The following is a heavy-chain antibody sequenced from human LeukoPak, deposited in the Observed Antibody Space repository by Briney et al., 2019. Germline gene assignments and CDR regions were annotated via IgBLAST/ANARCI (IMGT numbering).Heavy chain of an antibody. CDR1: GGTFSSYA. V-gene: IGHV1-69*05. CDR2: IIPIFGTA. J-gene: IGHJ3*02. D-gene: IGHD6-6*01. CDR3: ARSRSSSPRGDAFDI. Sequence: ASVKASCKASGGTFSSYAISWVRQAPGQGLEWMGGIIPIFGTANYAQKFQGRVTITTDESTSTAYMELSSLRSEDTAVYYCARSRSSSPRGDAFDIWGQGTMVTVSS.